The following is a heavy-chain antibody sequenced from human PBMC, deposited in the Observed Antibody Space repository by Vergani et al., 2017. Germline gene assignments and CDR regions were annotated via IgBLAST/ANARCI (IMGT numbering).Heavy chain of an antibody. J-gene: IGHJ6*04. CDR3: ARTLKFLDMDV. CDR1: GFSFSDFY. CDR2: TRNKARGYST. D-gene: IGHD3-3*01. V-gene: IGHV3-72*01. Sequence: EEQLVESGGDLVQPGGSLRVSCTASGFSFSDFYMNWIRQAPGKGLEWVARTRNKARGYSTDYAASVRGRFIVSRDASGKSVSLQMTRLRIDDTAVYFCARTLKFLDMDVWGKGTTVTVSS.